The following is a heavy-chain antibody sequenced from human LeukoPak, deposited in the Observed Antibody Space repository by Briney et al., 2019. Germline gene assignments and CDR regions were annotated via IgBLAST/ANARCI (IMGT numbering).Heavy chain of an antibody. V-gene: IGHV6-1*01. CDR2: IYYRSKWYN. CDR3: ARDLTYYDILTGFQN. D-gene: IGHD3-9*01. Sequence: SQTLSLTCAISGDSVSSNIAAWNWIRQSPSRGLEWLGRIYYRSKWYNDYAVSVNSRITINPDTSTNQFSLQLDSVTPEDTAVYYCARDLTYYDILTGFQNWGQGTLVTVSS. J-gene: IGHJ4*02. CDR1: GDSVSSNIAA.